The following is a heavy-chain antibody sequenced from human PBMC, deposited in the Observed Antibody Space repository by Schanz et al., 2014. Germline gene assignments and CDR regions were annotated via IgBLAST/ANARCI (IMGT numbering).Heavy chain of an antibody. D-gene: IGHD4-17*01. CDR3: VRDLGGDQTDY. CDR2: ISSDGSKK. Sequence: QVQLVESGGGVVQPERSLRLSCAASGFNFANHAIHWVRQGQGNGLQWVAVISSDGSKKLYADSVKARFTISRDNSKNTLYLQVNSLRAEDTAVYYCVRDLGGDQTDYWGQGTLVTVSS. V-gene: IGHV3-33*05. CDR1: GFNFANHA. J-gene: IGHJ4*02.